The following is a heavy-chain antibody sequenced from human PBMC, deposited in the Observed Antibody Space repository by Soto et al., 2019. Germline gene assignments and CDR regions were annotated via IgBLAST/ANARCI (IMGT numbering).Heavy chain of an antibody. CDR3: ATFTTSGAPQVGLAV. CDR2: IYPGDADT. Sequence: PGEPLKISWKGSGYNFNNYWIGWVRQMPGKGLEWMGIIYPGDADTTYSPSFQGQVTFSADKSVSSAYLQWSSLKASDTAMFYCATFTTSGAPQVGLAVWGQGTSVTGS. CDR1: GYNFNNYW. V-gene: IGHV5-51*01. J-gene: IGHJ6*02. D-gene: IGHD3-22*01.